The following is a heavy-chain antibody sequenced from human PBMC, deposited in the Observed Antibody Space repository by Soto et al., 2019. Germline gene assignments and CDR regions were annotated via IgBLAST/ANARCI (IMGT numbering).Heavy chain of an antibody. V-gene: IGHV3-48*02. CDR3: ARRGVDTAMVMNGMDV. J-gene: IGHJ6*02. CDR1: GFTFSSYS. Sequence: PGGSLRLSCAASGFTFSSYSMNWVRQAPGKGLEWVSYISSSSSTIYYADSVKGRFTISRDNAKNSLYLQMNSLRDEDTAVYYCARRGVDTAMVMNGMDVWGQGTTVTAP. D-gene: IGHD5-18*01. CDR2: ISSSSSTI.